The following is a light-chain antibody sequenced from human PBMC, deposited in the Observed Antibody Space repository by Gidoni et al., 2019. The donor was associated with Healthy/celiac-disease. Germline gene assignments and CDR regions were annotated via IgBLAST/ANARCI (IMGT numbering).Light chain of an antibody. CDR3: QQDGSSPLT. Sequence: EIVLTQSPGTLSLSPGERATLSCRASQSVSSSYLAWYQQKPGQAPRLLSYGASSRATGIPDRFSGSGSGTDFTLTISRLEPEDVAVYYCQQDGSSPLTFGQGTKVEIK. J-gene: IGKJ1*01. CDR1: QSVSSSY. V-gene: IGKV3-20*01. CDR2: GAS.